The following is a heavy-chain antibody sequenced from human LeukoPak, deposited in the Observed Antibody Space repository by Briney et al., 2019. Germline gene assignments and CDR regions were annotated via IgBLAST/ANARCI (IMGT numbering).Heavy chain of an antibody. CDR1: GFIFGNAW. CDR2: IKSKVDGETI. J-gene: IGHJ4*02. CDR3: STGGYFFDY. V-gene: IGHV3-15*07. Sequence: PGGSMRLSCVGSGFIFGNAWMNWVRQAPGKGLEWVGRIKSKVDGETIDYAAPTKSRFTISRDDSKNTVYLQMNGLKTEDTAVYYCSTGGYFFDYWGQGTLVTVSS.